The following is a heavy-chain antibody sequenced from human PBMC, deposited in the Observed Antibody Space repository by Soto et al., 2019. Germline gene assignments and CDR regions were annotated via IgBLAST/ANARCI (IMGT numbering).Heavy chain of an antibody. Sequence: EVQLVESGGGLVKPGGSLRLSCAASGFTFSSYSMNWVRQAPGKGLEWVSSISSSSSYICYADSVKGRFTISRDNAKNSLYLQMNSLRAEDTAVYYCARRLPQSGNFQHWGQGTLVTVSS. CDR3: ARRLPQSGNFQH. V-gene: IGHV3-21*01. CDR1: GFTFSSYS. CDR2: ISSSSSYI. D-gene: IGHD3-10*01. J-gene: IGHJ1*01.